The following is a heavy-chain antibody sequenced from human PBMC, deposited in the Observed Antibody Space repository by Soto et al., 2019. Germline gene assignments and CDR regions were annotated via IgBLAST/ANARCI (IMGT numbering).Heavy chain of an antibody. J-gene: IGHJ4*01. CDR3: ARLGGYYQAFDR. CDR2: VYYTGPT. V-gene: IGHV4-59*08. Sequence: QVQLQESGPGLVKPSETLSLTCSVSDSPISSYYWGWFRQPPGQGLEWVGYVYYTGPTTYNPSLKRRVXVXLXTSKNQFSLNLRSVTAADTAVYYCARLGGYYQAFDRWGQGTLVTVSS. D-gene: IGHD3-22*01. CDR1: DSPISSYY.